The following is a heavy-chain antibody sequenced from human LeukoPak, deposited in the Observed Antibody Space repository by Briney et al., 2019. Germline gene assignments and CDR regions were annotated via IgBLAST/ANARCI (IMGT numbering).Heavy chain of an antibody. V-gene: IGHV1-3*01. CDR3: ARGDTMVRGVIPHDAFDI. CDR2: INAGNGNT. J-gene: IGHJ3*02. Sequence: ASVKVSCKASGYTFTSYAMHWVRQAPGQRLEWMGWINAGNGNTKYSQKFQGRVTITRDTSASTAYMELSSLRSEDMAVYYCARGDTMVRGVIPHDAFDIWGQGTMVTVSS. CDR1: GYTFTSYA. D-gene: IGHD3-10*01.